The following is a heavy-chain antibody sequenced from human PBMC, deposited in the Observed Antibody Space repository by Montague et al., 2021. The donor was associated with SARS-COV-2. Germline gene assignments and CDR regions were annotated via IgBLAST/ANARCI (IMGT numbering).Heavy chain of an antibody. Sequence: SETLSLTCTVSGYSITTCYYGALLRQPPEKVLECIGMIYHSGDSXXPPSLNRRVTLSVNTSKNLFSLRLCVVSAADTALYYCARVPDLMRVHSDASEYYSCFDAWGQGAPVTVSS. J-gene: IGHJ4*02. CDR3: ARVPDLMRVHSDASEYYSCFDA. V-gene: IGHV4-38-2*02. CDR1: GYSITTCYY. D-gene: IGHD2/OR15-2a*01. CDR2: IYHSGDS.